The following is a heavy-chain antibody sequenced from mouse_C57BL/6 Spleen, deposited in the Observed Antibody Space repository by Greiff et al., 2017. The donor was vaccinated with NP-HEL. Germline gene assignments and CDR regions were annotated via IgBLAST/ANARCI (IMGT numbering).Heavy chain of an antibody. CDR1: GFTFSSYA. D-gene: IGHD2-10*02. Sequence: EVKLQESGGGLVKPGGSLKLSCAASGFTFSSYAMSWVRQTPEKRLEWVATISDGGSYTYYPDNVKGRFTISRDNAKNNLYLQMSHLKSEDTAMYYCARGKYGNYFDYWGQGTTLTVSS. CDR3: ARGKYGNYFDY. V-gene: IGHV5-4*03. J-gene: IGHJ2*01. CDR2: ISDGGSYT.